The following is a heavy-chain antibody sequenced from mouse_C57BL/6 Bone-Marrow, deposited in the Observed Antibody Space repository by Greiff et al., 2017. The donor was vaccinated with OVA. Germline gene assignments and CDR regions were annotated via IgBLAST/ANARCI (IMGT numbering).Heavy chain of an antibody. J-gene: IGHJ1*03. Sequence: VQLQQSGPELVKPGASVKLSCKASGYTFTSYWMHWVKQRPGQGLEWIGNINPSNGGTNYNEKFKSKATLTVDKSSSTAYMQLSSLTSEDSAVYYCARFYYYGSSYGWYFDVWGTGTTVTVSS. CDR3: ARFYYYGSSYGWYFDV. CDR1: GYTFTSYW. D-gene: IGHD1-1*01. CDR2: INPSNGGT. V-gene: IGHV1-53*01.